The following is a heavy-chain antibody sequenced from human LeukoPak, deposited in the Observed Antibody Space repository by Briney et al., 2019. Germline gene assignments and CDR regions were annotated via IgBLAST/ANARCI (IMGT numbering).Heavy chain of an antibody. CDR1: GFTFSSNA. V-gene: IGHV3-30-3*01. CDR2: ISYDGSNK. Sequence: PGGSLRLSCAASGFTFSSNAMHWVRQAPGKGLEWVAVISYDGSNKYYADSVKGRFTISRDNSKNTLYLQMNSLRAEDTAVYYCAREACPYRLCYYDSSGYSLNYYFDYWGQGTLVTVSS. CDR3: AREACPYRLCYYDSSGYSLNYYFDY. D-gene: IGHD3-22*01. J-gene: IGHJ4*02.